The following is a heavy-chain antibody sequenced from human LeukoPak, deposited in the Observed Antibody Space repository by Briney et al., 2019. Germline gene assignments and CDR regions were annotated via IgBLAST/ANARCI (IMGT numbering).Heavy chain of an antibody. CDR2: ISDDGSNK. J-gene: IGHJ4*02. V-gene: IGHV3-30-3*01. CDR1: GFTFRSYA. Sequence: GRSLRLSCAASGFTFRSYAMHWVRQAPGKGLEWVAVISDDGSNKYNADSVKARFTISRDNSKNTLYLQMNSLRAEDTAVYYCAREAPYYYDSSGYFDYWGQGTLVTVSP. D-gene: IGHD3-22*01. CDR3: AREAPYYYDSSGYFDY.